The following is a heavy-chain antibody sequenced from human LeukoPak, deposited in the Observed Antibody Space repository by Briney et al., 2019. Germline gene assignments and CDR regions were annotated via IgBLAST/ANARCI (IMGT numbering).Heavy chain of an antibody. CDR1: GGSISSSSYY. V-gene: IGHV4-39*01. Sequence: SETLSLTCTVSGGSISSSSYYWGWIRQPPGKGLEWIGSIYYSGSTYYNPSLKSQVTISVDTSKNQFSLKLSSVTAADTAVYYCASRSESDVTYYDILTEYYFDYWGQGTLVTVSS. J-gene: IGHJ4*02. CDR3: ASRSESDVTYYDILTEYYFDY. CDR2: IYYSGST. D-gene: IGHD3-9*01.